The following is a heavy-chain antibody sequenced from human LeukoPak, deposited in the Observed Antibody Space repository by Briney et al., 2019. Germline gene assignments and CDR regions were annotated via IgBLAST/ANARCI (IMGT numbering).Heavy chain of an antibody. J-gene: IGHJ4*02. CDR2: ITDSGMSS. CDR1: GFTFSNYA. V-gene: IGHV3-23*01. CDR3: ARDSRVDY. Sequence: GGSLRLSCVASGFTFSNYAMTWVRQAPGKGLDWVSSITDSGMSSYYADSVKGRFTISRDYSNNTLSLQMNSLRAEDTAVYYCARDSRVDYWGQGTLVTVSS.